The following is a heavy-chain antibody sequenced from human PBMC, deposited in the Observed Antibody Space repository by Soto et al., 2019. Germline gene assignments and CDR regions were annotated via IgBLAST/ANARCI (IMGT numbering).Heavy chain of an antibody. Sequence: EVQLVESGGGLVQPGGSLRLSCAASGFTFSDHYMDWVRQAPGKGLEWVGRTRNKAASYTTEYAASVKGRFTISRDDSKNSLYLQMNSLKTEDTAVYYCARSTTSRTPDAFDIRGQGTMVTVSS. J-gene: IGHJ3*02. D-gene: IGHD4-17*01. CDR3: ARSTTSRTPDAFDI. CDR2: TRNKAASYTT. V-gene: IGHV3-72*01. CDR1: GFTFSDHY.